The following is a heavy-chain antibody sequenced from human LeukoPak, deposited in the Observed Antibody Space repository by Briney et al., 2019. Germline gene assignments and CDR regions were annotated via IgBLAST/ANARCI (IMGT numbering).Heavy chain of an antibody. J-gene: IGHJ5*02. V-gene: IGHV3-23*01. CDR2: ITASGDRT. CDR1: GFSFSNYA. Sequence: PGGSLRLSCAASGFSFSNYAMSWVRQAPGKGLEWVSGITASGDRTHYADSVKGRFTISRDNSKTTVYVQMNSLRAEDTAIYYCAKEKGVIGIPALDHWGQGTLVTVSS. D-gene: IGHD3-16*02. CDR3: AKEKGVIGIPALDH.